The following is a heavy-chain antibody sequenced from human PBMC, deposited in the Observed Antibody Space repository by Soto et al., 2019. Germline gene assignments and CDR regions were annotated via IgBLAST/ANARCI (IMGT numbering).Heavy chain of an antibody. D-gene: IGHD3-3*01. CDR3: AKDREDYYDFWSGYRGPNWFDP. J-gene: IGHJ5*02. Sequence: GGSLRLSCVASGFTFSSYGMHWVRQAPGKGLEWVAVISYDGSNKYYADSVKGRFTISRDNSKSTLYLQMNSLRAEDTAVYYCAKDREDYYDFWSGYRGPNWFDPWGQGILVTVSS. CDR2: ISYDGSNK. V-gene: IGHV3-30*18. CDR1: GFTFSSYG.